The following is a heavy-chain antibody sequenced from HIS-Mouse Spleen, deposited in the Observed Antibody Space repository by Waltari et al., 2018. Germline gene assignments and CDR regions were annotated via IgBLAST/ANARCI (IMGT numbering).Heavy chain of an antibody. Sequence: QQQLQESGPGLVKPSETLSLTCTVSGGSISSSSYYRGWFRQPPGKGRVWVGSIYYSGSTYYNPSLKSRVTISVDTSKNQFSLKLSSVTAADTAVYYCARHEGQQLVTSLFDYWGQGTLVTVSS. CDR2: IYYSGST. V-gene: IGHV4-39*01. CDR3: ARHEGQQLVTSLFDY. CDR1: GGSISSSSYY. D-gene: IGHD6-13*01. J-gene: IGHJ4*02.